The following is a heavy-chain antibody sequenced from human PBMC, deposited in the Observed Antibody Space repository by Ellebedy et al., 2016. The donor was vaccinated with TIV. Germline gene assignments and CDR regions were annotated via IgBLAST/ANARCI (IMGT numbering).Heavy chain of an antibody. Sequence: PGGSLRLSCAASGFTFSSYWMHRVRQAPGKGLVWVSRITTDGSSTTYADSVKGRFTISRDNAKNTVYLQMNSLRAEDTAVYYCARNRYCSAGDCYALGYWGQGTLVTVFS. J-gene: IGHJ4*02. D-gene: IGHD2-15*01. V-gene: IGHV3-74*01. CDR3: ARNRYCSAGDCYALGY. CDR2: ITTDGSST. CDR1: GFTFSSYW.